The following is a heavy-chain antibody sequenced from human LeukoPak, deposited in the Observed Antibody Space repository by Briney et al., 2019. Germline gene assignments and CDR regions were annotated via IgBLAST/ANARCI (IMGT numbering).Heavy chain of an antibody. V-gene: IGHV3-48*01. D-gene: IGHD1-26*01. CDR2: ISSSSSTI. J-gene: IGHJ4*02. CDR1: GFTFSSYS. Sequence: GESLRLSCAASGFTFSSYSMNWVRQAPGKGLEWVSYISSSSSTIYYADSVKGRFTISRDNGKNSLYLQMNSLRAEDTAVYYCTRDPILGAPDYFDYWGQGTLVTVSS. CDR3: TRDPILGAPDYFDY.